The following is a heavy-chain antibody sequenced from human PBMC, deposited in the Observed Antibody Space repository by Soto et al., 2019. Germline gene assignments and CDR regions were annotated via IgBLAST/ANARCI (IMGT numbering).Heavy chain of an antibody. CDR3: ARHVTTTAYYYYGMDV. CDR1: GYSFTSYC. Sequence: GKSVKISCKGSGYSFTSYCIGWVRQMPGKGLEWMGIIYPGDSDTRYSPSFQGQVTISADKSISTAYLQWSSLKASDTAMYYCARHVTTTAYYYYGMDVWGQGT. D-gene: IGHD1-1*01. CDR2: IYPGDSDT. J-gene: IGHJ6*02. V-gene: IGHV5-51*01.